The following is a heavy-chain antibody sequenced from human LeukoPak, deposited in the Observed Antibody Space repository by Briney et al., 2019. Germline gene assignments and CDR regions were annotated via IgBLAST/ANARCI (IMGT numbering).Heavy chain of an antibody. V-gene: IGHV4-59*01. CDR1: GSSISSYY. CDR3: ARGLYGDYVFDY. D-gene: IGHD4-17*01. CDR2: IYYSGST. Sequence: SETLSLTCTVSGSSISSYYWSWIRQPPGKGLEWIGYIYYSGSTNYNPSLKSRVTISVDTSKNQFSLKLSSVTAADTAVYYCARGLYGDYVFDYWGQGTLVTVSS. J-gene: IGHJ4*02.